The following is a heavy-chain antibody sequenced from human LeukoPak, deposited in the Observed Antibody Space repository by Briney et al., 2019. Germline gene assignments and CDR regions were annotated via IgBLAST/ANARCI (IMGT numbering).Heavy chain of an antibody. CDR2: IYTSGST. D-gene: IGHD5-12*01. V-gene: IGHV4-61*02. CDR3: AREIWLGLLDI. J-gene: IGHJ3*02. Sequence: SETLSLTCTVSGGSISSGSYYWSWIRQPAGKGLEWIGRIYTSGSTNYNPSLKSRVTISVDTSKNQFSLKLSSVTAADTAVYYCAREIWLGLLDIWARGTMVSVSS. CDR1: GGSISSGSYY.